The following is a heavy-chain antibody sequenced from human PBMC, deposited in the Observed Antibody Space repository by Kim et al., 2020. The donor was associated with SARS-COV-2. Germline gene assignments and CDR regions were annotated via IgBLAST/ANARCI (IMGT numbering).Heavy chain of an antibody. CDR3: ARDSRCSSTSCYHRPNYYYYGMDV. Sequence: GVSLRLSCAASGFTFSSYSMNWVRQAPGKGLEWVSYISSSSSTIYYADSVKGRFTISRDNAKNSLYLQMNSLRDEDTAVYYCARDSRCSSTSCYHRPNYYYYGMDVWGQGTTVTVSS. J-gene: IGHJ6*02. V-gene: IGHV3-48*02. CDR1: GFTFSSYS. CDR2: ISSSSSTI. D-gene: IGHD2-2*01.